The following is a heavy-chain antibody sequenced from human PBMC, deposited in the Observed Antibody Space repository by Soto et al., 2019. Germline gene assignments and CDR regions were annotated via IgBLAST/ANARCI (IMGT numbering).Heavy chain of an antibody. CDR2: ISYDGSNK. Sequence: PVGSLRLSCAASGFTFSSYGMHWVRQAPGNGLEWVAVISYDGSNKYYADSVKGRFTISRDNSKNTLYLQMNSLRAEDTAVYYCAKSITIFGVVTYYYYGMDVWGQGTTVTVSS. CDR1: GFTFSSYG. CDR3: AKSITIFGVVTYYYYGMDV. D-gene: IGHD3-3*01. V-gene: IGHV3-30*18. J-gene: IGHJ6*02.